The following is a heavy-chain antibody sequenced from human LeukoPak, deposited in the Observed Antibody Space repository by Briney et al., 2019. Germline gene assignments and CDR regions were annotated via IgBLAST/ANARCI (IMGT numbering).Heavy chain of an antibody. CDR3: AKDKRNYYDSSGYSYYFDY. J-gene: IGHJ4*02. CDR1: GFTFDDYA. V-gene: IGHV3-9*01. Sequence: GGSLRLSCAASGFTFDDYAMHWIRQAPGKGLEWVSGISWNSGSIGYADSVKGRFTISRDNAKNSLYLQMNSLRAEDTALYYCAKDKRNYYDSSGYSYYFDYWGQGTLVTVSS. D-gene: IGHD3-22*01. CDR2: ISWNSGSI.